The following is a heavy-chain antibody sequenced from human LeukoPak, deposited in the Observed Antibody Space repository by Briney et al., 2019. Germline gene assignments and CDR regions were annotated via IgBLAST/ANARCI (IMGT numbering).Heavy chain of an antibody. CDR2: INHSGST. CDR1: GGSFSGYY. CDR3: ARGTDVELVNFDY. Sequence: SETLSLTCAVYGGSFSGYYWSWIRQPPGKGLEWIGEINHSGSTNYNPSLKSRVTISVDTSKNQFSLKLSSVTAADTAVYYCARGTDVELVNFDYWGQGTLVTVSS. D-gene: IGHD3-10*01. V-gene: IGHV4-34*01. J-gene: IGHJ4*02.